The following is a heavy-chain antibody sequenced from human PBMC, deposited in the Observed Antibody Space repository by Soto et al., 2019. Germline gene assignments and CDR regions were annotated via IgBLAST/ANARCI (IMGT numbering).Heavy chain of an antibody. J-gene: IGHJ5*02. Sequence: GGSLRLSCAASGFTFSSYWMHWVRQAPGKGLVWASRINSDGSSTSYADSVKGRFTISRDNAKNTLYLQMNSLRAEDTAVYYCAGVVAVAADINWFDPWSQGTLVTVSS. CDR2: INSDGSST. D-gene: IGHD2-15*01. CDR1: GFTFSSYW. CDR3: AGVVAVAADINWFDP. V-gene: IGHV3-74*01.